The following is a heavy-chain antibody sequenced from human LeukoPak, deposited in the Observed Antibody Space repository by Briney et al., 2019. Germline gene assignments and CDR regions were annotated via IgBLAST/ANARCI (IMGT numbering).Heavy chain of an antibody. Sequence: PGESLRLSCAASGFTLSSYWMHWVRQAPGKGLVRVSRIKNDGSSTYYADSVKGRLTISRDNAKNTLYLQMNSLRAEDTAVYYCAREAYCSGGSCYSGRAFDIWGQGTMVTVSS. D-gene: IGHD2-15*01. J-gene: IGHJ3*02. CDR2: IKNDGSST. CDR1: GFTLSSYW. V-gene: IGHV3-74*01. CDR3: AREAYCSGGSCYSGRAFDI.